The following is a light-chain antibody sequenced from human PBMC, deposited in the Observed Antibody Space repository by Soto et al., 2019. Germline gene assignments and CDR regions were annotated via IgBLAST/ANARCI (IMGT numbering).Light chain of an antibody. CDR3: QQYYSFPPT. CDR1: QGINNY. J-gene: IGKJ1*01. V-gene: IGKV1-9*01. Sequence: DIQMTQSPSALSASVGDRVTLTCRASQGINNYLAWYQQKPGKAPELLIYAASTLQSGVPSRFSGSGSGTDFTLTISCLQSEDFATYYCQQYYSFPPTFGQGTKVDIK. CDR2: AAS.